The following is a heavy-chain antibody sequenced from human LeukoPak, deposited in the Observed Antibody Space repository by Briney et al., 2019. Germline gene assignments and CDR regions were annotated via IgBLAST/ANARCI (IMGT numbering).Heavy chain of an antibody. Sequence: PGGSLRLSCAASGFTFSYYWMPWVRQAPGKEPVWVSRINADGSSTTYADSVKGRFTISRDNAKNTMYLQMNGLRAEDTAVYYCARDHNGRDCWGQGTLVTVSS. CDR1: GFTFSYYW. J-gene: IGHJ4*02. CDR2: INADGSST. D-gene: IGHD2-8*01. V-gene: IGHV3-74*01. CDR3: ARDHNGRDC.